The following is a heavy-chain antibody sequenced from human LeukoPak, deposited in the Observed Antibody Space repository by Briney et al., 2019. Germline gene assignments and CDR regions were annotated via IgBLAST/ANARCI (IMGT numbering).Heavy chain of an antibody. Sequence: HPGGSLRLSCAASGFTFSSYWMSWVRQAPGKGLEWVANIKQDGSEKYYVDSVKGRFTISRDNAKNSLYLQMNSLRAEDTAVYYCARSRYYYDNSGYYYRLYYFDYWGQGTLVTVSS. CDR1: GFTFSSYW. CDR2: IKQDGSEK. J-gene: IGHJ4*02. CDR3: ARSRYYYDNSGYYYRLYYFDY. D-gene: IGHD3-22*01. V-gene: IGHV3-7*01.